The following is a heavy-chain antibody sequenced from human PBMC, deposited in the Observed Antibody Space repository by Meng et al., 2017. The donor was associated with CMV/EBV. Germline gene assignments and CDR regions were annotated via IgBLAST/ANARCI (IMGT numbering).Heavy chain of an antibody. CDR2: ISWNSGSI. V-gene: IGHV3-9*01. CDR1: GFTFSSYW. D-gene: IGHD2-2*01. Sequence: SLKISCAASGFTFSSYWMHWVRQAPGKGLEWVSGISWNSGSIGYADSVKGRFTISGDNAKNSLYLQMNSLRAEDTALYYCAKDRGSRSAAIINAFDIWGQGTMVTVSS. CDR3: AKDRGSRSAAIINAFDI. J-gene: IGHJ3*02.